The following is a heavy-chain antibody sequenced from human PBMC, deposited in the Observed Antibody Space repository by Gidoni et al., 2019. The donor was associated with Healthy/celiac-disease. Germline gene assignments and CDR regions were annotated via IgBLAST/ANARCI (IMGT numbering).Heavy chain of an antibody. D-gene: IGHD6-19*01. Sequence: QLQLQESGPGLVKPSETLSLTCTVSGGSISSSSYYWGWIRQPPGKGLEWIGSIYYSGSTYYNPSLKSRVTISVDTSKNQFSLKLSSVTAADTAVYYCASAPGIAVAGWFDPWGQGTLVTVSS. J-gene: IGHJ5*02. CDR2: IYYSGST. CDR3: ASAPGIAVAGWFDP. V-gene: IGHV4-39*01. CDR1: GGSISSSSYY.